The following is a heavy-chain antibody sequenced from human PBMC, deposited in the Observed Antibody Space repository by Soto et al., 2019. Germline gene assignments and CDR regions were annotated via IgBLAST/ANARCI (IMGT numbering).Heavy chain of an antibody. CDR3: ARVAAAGPRFDP. V-gene: IGHV1-18*01. J-gene: IGHJ5*02. CDR1: GYTFTSYG. D-gene: IGHD6-13*01. CDR2: ISAYNGNT. Sequence: ASVKVSCKASGYTFTSYGINWVRQAPGQGLEWMGWISAYNGNTNYAQKLQGRVTMTTDTSTSTAYMELRSLRSDDTAVYYCARVAAAGPRFDPWGQGTLVTVSS.